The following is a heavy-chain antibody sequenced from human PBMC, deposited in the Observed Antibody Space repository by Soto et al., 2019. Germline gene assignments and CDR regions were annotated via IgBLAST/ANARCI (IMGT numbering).Heavy chain of an antibody. CDR2: INPNSGVT. CDR1: GYTFTGYF. Sequence: QVQLVQSGAEVKEPGASVKVSCKASGYTFTGYFMHWVRQAPGQGFEWMGWINPNSGVTNYARKFRGSVTMGRDASFSTAYIELSSMLTIDTAVYDGVRSYRSGGLVPTAPWGRGTTVIVSS. CDR3: VRSYRSGGLVPTAP. D-gene: IGHD2-2*01. J-gene: IGHJ6*02. V-gene: IGHV1-2*02.